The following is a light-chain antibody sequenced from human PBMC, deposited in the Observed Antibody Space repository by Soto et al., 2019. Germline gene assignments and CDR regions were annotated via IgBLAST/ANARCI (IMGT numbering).Light chain of an antibody. Sequence: SYELTQPPSVSVAPGQTAMIPCGGNNIGIYIVHWYQQRPGQAPVLVVYDGSDRPSGIPERFSGSNYGNTATLTIGRVEAADEADYYCQVWDNNGAHHYVFGAGTKVTV. J-gene: IGLJ1*01. CDR1: NIGIYI. CDR3: QVWDNNGAHHYV. V-gene: IGLV3-21*02. CDR2: DGS.